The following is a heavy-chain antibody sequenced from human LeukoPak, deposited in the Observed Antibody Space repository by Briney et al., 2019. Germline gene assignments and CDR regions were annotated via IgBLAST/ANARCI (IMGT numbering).Heavy chain of an antibody. D-gene: IGHD3-3*02. CDR3: ARISRTEVSDY. CDR2: IRYDGSNK. V-gene: IGHV3-30*02. Sequence: GGSLRLSCAASGFTFSSYGMHWVRQAPGKGLEWVAFIRYDGSNKYYADSVKGRFTISRDNSKNTLYLLMNSLRAEDTAVYYCARISRTEVSDYWGQGTLVTVSS. CDR1: GFTFSSYG. J-gene: IGHJ4*02.